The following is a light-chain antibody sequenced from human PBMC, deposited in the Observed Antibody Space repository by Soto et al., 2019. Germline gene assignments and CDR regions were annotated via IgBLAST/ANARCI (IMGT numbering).Light chain of an antibody. J-gene: IGLJ1*01. Sequence: QSVLTQPHSASGSPGQTVTISSTGTSSDVGGYNYVSWYQQHPGKAPKLMIYEVSKRPSGVPDRFSGSKSGNTASLTVSGLQAEDQADYYCSSYAGSNNFGVFGTGTKLTVL. V-gene: IGLV2-8*01. CDR1: SSDVGGYNY. CDR2: EVS. CDR3: SSYAGSNNFGV.